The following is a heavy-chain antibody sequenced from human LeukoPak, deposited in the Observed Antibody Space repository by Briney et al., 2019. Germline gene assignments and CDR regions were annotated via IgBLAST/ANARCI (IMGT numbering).Heavy chain of an antibody. V-gene: IGHV4-59*08. CDR2: IYYSGST. CDR3: ARGSQVGRAAAAFDY. Sequence: SETLSLTCTVSGGSIISYYWSWIRQPPGKGLEWIGYIYYSGSTNYNPSLKSRVTIVVATSNNQFPLRLTSVTAADTAVYYWARGSQVGRAAAAFDYWGQGALVTVSS. J-gene: IGHJ4*02. D-gene: IGHD6-13*01. CDR1: GGSIISYY.